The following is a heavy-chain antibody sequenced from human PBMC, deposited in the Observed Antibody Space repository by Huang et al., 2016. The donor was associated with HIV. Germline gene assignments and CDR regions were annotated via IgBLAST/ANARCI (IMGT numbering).Heavy chain of an antibody. CDR1: GFSFSSYW. J-gene: IGHJ4*02. V-gene: IGHV3-74*01. CDR3: ARDPRIQSWLNFFDY. Sequence: EVQLVESGGGLVQPGGSLRLSCAASGFSFSSYWLTWVRQAPGKGLGGVSRMNSDGSSTSYADSVKGRLTISRDNAKNTLYLQMNSLRAEDTAVYSCARDPRIQSWLNFFDYWGQGTLVSVSS. CDR2: MNSDGSST. D-gene: IGHD3-22*01.